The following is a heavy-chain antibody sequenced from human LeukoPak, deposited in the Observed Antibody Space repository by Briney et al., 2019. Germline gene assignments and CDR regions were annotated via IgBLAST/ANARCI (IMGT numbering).Heavy chain of an antibody. CDR3: ARVARGDYYYYYMDV. D-gene: IGHD3-10*01. CDR1: GFTFSSYG. Sequence: GGSLRLSCAASGFTFSSYGMHWVRQAPGKGLEWVAFIRYDGSNKYYADSVKGRFTISRDNSKNTLYLQMNSLRAEDTAVYYCARVARGDYYYYYMDVWGKGTTVTVSS. CDR2: IRYDGSNK. V-gene: IGHV3-30*02. J-gene: IGHJ6*03.